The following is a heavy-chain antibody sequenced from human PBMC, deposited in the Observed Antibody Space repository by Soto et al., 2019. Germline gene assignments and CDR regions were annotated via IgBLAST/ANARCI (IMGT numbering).Heavy chain of an antibody. Sequence: EVQLVESGGGLVQPGGSLRLSCAASGFTFSGYWMSWVRQAPGEGLEWVANIKQDGTEKYYVDSVKGRFTISRDNAENSLSLQMNSLRAEDTAVYYCARAQEMRGRVSGGSLWTQAGLRSRTWVWIDYWGQGTLVTVSS. CDR2: IKQDGTEK. CDR1: GFTFSGYW. J-gene: IGHJ4*02. V-gene: IGHV3-7*01. CDR3: ARAQEMRGRVSGGSLWTQAGLRSRTWVWIDY. D-gene: IGHD2-15*01.